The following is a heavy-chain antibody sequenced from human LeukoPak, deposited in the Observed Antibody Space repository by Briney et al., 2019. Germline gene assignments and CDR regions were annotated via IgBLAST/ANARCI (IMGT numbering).Heavy chain of an antibody. V-gene: IGHV3-23*01. CDR1: GFTFNSYD. CDR2: LDLSGVYT. Sequence: PGGSLRLSCAASGFTFNSYDMSWVRQAPGKGLEWVATLDLSGVYTYYADSLKGRFTTSRDNSKNTLYLQLSGLRADDTAVYYCARTGSGSCLRAATGTCFDHWGQGTLVTVSS. CDR3: ARTGSGSCLRAATGTCFDH. J-gene: IGHJ4*02. D-gene: IGHD6-13*01.